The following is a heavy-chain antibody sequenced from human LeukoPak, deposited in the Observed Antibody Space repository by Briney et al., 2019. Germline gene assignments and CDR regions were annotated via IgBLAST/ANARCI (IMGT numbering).Heavy chain of an antibody. CDR3: AKGHWNRESYFDY. Sequence: GGSLRLSCAASGFTFSSYSMNWVRQAPGKGLEWVSSISSSSSYIYYADSVKGRFTISRDNAKNSLYLQMNSLRAEDTAVYYCAKGHWNRESYFDYWGQGTLVTVSS. J-gene: IGHJ4*02. D-gene: IGHD1-1*01. CDR2: ISSSSSYI. CDR1: GFTFSSYS. V-gene: IGHV3-21*04.